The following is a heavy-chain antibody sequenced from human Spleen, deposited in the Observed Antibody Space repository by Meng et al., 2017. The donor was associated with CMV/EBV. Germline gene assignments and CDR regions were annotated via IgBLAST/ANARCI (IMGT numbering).Heavy chain of an antibody. CDR1: GFTFSNYW. J-gene: IGHJ3*02. Sequence: GESLKISCAASGFTFSNYWMYWVRQGSGKGMVWVSRINIDGSVTRYADSVKGRFTISRDDSKNTLFLQMNRLRVDDTAVYYCARVSSAFDIWGQGTMVTVSS. V-gene: IGHV3-74*01. CDR2: INIDGSVT. CDR3: ARVSSAFDI.